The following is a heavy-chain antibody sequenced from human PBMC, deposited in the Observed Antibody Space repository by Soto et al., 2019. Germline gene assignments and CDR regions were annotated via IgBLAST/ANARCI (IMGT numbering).Heavy chain of an antibody. Sequence: GGSLRLSCAASGFTFSSYAMHWVRQAPGKGLEWVAVISYDGSNKYYADSVKGRFTISRDNSKNTLYLQMNSLRAEDTAVYYCARSYSSGYYYFDHWGQGTLVTVSS. V-gene: IGHV3-30-3*01. CDR2: ISYDGSNK. D-gene: IGHD6-19*01. J-gene: IGHJ4*02. CDR1: GFTFSSYA. CDR3: ARSYSSGYYYFDH.